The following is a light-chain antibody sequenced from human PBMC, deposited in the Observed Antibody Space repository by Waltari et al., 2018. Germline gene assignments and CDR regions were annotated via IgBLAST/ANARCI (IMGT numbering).Light chain of an antibody. Sequence: TQLTQSPSSLSASVGDRVTITCRASQVILGYLAWYQQRPGKAPKFLIYATSTLRSGVPSRFSGSGSGTDFTLTISSLQPEDFATYYCQQSYSTLLTFGGGTKVEIK. CDR2: ATS. CDR1: QVILGY. V-gene: IGKV1-39*01. J-gene: IGKJ4*01. CDR3: QQSYSTLLT.